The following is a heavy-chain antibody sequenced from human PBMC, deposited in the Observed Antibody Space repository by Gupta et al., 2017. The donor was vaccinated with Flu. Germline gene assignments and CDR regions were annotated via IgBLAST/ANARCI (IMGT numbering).Heavy chain of an antibody. CDR1: GFIFSDYA. CDR3: AKDSYSGGWTTFDV. CDR2: VSFDGNDI. J-gene: IGHJ3*01. Sequence: QVQLVESGGGVVKPGGSLRLSCASSGFIFSDYAMQWVRQAPGKGLEWVAVVSFDGNDIFYTDSVKGRFTISRDNSKNTLYLQMSSLRAEDTAVYEWAKDSYSGGWTTFDVWGQGTMVTVSP. V-gene: IGHV3-30*18. D-gene: IGHD6-19*01.